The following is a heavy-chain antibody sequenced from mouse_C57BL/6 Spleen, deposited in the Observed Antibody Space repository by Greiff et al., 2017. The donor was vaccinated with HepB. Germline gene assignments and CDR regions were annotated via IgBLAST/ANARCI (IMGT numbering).Heavy chain of an antibody. CDR3: AREGKGHYYGSSVDY. V-gene: IGHV1-7*01. CDR1: GYTFPSYW. D-gene: IGHD1-1*01. J-gene: IGHJ2*01. CDR2: INPSSGYT. Sequence: QVHVKQSGAELAKPGASVKLSCKASGYTFPSYWMHWVKQRPGQGLEWIGYINPSSGYTKYNQKFKDKATLTADKSSSTAYMQLSSLTYEDSAVYYCAREGKGHYYGSSVDYWGQGTTLTVSS.